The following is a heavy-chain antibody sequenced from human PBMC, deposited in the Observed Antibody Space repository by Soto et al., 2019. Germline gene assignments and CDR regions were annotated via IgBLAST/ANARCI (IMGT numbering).Heavy chain of an antibody. Sequence: SETLSLTCTVSGGSISSGDYYWSWIRQPPGKGLEWIGYIYYSGSTYYNPSLKSRVTISVDTSKNQFPLKLSSVTAADTAVYYCARVLKFGRRMDYWGQGTLVTVSS. D-gene: IGHD3-10*01. CDR1: GGSISSGDYY. CDR3: ARVLKFGRRMDY. CDR2: IYYSGST. J-gene: IGHJ4*02. V-gene: IGHV4-30-4*01.